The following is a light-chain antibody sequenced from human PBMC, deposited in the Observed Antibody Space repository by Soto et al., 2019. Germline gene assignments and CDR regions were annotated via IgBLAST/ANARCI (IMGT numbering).Light chain of an antibody. V-gene: IGKV1-27*01. Sequence: DIQMTQSPVSLFVSVGDRVTISCRASQGISNFVAWYQQKEGKSPTLLIYAASALESGVPSRFSGSGSGTDFTLTISSLQPEDVAAYYCQQYKDYVYTFGQGTKVESK. J-gene: IGKJ2*01. CDR2: AAS. CDR1: QGISNF. CDR3: QQYKDYVYT.